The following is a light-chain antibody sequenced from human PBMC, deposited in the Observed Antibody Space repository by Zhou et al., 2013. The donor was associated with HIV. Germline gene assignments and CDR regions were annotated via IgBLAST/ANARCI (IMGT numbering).Light chain of an antibody. V-gene: IGKV1-6*01. J-gene: IGKJ5*01. CDR1: QGIRND. CDR2: AAS. Sequence: AIQMTQSPSSLSASVGDRVTITCRASQGIRNDLGWYQQKPGKVPKLLINAASTLEGGVPSRFSGSGSGTDFTLTISCLQPEDFATYYCLQDYSYPLTFGQGTRLEIK. CDR3: LQDYSYPLT.